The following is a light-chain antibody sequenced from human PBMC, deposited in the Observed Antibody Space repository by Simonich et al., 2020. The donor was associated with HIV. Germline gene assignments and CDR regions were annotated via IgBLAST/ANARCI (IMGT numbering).Light chain of an antibody. CDR3: MKALQTPFT. J-gene: IGKJ3*01. CDR1: KSLLHSNAHNY. CDR2: LGS. Sequence: DIVMTHSPLSLPFTPGYPASISSRSSKSLLHSNAHNYLDWYLHKSGQSPHLLIYLGSNRAAVVPDRFSGSGSGTNFTRKISRVEAEDVGVYFCMKALQTPFTFGPGTRVDIK. V-gene: IGKV2-28*01.